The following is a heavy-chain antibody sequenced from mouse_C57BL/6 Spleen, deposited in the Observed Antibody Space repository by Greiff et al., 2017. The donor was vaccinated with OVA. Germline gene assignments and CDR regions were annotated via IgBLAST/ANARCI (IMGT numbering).Heavy chain of an antibody. CDR2: ISSGGSYT. CDR3: ARQDSSGYVDY. D-gene: IGHD3-2*02. CDR1: GFTFSSYG. Sequence: DVMLVESGGDLVKPGGSLKLSCAASGFTFSSYGMSWVRQTPDKRLEWVATISSGGSYTYYPDSVKGRFTISRDNAKNTLYLQMSSLKSEDTAMYYCARQDSSGYVDYWGQGTTLTVSS. V-gene: IGHV5-6*02. J-gene: IGHJ2*01.